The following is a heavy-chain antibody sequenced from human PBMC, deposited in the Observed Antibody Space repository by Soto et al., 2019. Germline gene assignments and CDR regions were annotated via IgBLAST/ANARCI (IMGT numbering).Heavy chain of an antibody. D-gene: IGHD2-2*01. J-gene: IGHJ6*03. V-gene: IGHV4-39*01. CDR1: GGSISSSSYY. Sequence: PSETLSLTCTVSGGSISSSSYYWGWIRQPPGKGLEWIGSIYYSGSTYYNPSLKSRVTISVDTSKNQFSLKLSSVTAADTAVYYCARQGIYCSSTSCYVRSYYYYMDVWGKGTTVTVSS. CDR2: IYYSGST. CDR3: ARQGIYCSSTSCYVRSYYYYMDV.